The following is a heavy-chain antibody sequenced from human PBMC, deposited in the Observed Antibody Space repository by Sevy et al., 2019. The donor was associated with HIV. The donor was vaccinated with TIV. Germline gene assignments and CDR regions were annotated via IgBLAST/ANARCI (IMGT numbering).Heavy chain of an antibody. CDR3: AKEKEMSMHYFHS. CDR2: ISGSGSYT. J-gene: IGHJ4*02. Sequence: GGSLRLSCAASGFTFNNYAMNWVRQAPGKGLEWVSVISGSGSYTYYADSVKGRFTISRDTSKNTLYLQMNSLRAEDTAVYYCAKEKEMSMHYFHSWGQGTLVTVSS. CDR1: GFTFNNYA. V-gene: IGHV3-23*01. D-gene: IGHD2-2*01.